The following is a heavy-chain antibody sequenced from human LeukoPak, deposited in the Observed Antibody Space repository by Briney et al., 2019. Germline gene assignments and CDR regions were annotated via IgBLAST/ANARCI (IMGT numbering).Heavy chain of an antibody. CDR1: GGSISSSSYY. CDR3: ARGDLYYYDSSGYLNW. CDR2: IYYSGST. D-gene: IGHD3-22*01. Sequence: SETLSLTCTVSGGSISSSSYYWGWIRQPPGKGLEWIGYIYYSGSTYYNPSLKSRVTISVDTSKNQFSLKLSSVTAADTAVYYCARGDLYYYDSSGYLNWWGQGTLVTVSS. V-gene: IGHV4-31*03. J-gene: IGHJ4*02.